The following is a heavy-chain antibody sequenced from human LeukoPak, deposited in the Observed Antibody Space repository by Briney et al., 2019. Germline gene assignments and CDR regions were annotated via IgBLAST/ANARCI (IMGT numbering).Heavy chain of an antibody. Sequence: SQTLSLSCTVSGGSISSGSNCWGWIRPPAGKGLEWIGRIYTSGSTNSSPSLNSRVTISVDTTTNPFSLKLSSLTAADTAGYDCARCRGELRWFVPWGQRALVTDSS. CDR3: ARCRGELRWFVP. CDR1: GGSISSGSNC. V-gene: IGHV4-61*02. CDR2: IYTSGST. D-gene: IGHD1-26*01. J-gene: IGHJ5*02.